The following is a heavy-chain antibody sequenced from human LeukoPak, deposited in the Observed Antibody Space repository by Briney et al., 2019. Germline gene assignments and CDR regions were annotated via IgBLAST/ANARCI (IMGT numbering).Heavy chain of an antibody. Sequence: TSETLSLTCTVSGGSISSDRFYWTWVRQSAGKGLEWIGRIKSSNTNYNPSLKSRVSISLDTSTNQFSLKLSSLTAADTAVYYCARVPDWTYVPDYWGQGTLVTVSS. V-gene: IGHV4-61*02. CDR1: GGSISSDRFY. J-gene: IGHJ4*02. D-gene: IGHD3-16*01. CDR3: ARVPDWTYVPDY. CDR2: IKSSNT.